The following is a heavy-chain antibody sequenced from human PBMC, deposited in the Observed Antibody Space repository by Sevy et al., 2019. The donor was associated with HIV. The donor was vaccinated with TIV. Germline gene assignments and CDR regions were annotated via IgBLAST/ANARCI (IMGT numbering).Heavy chain of an antibody. CDR2: IWYDGSNK. D-gene: IGHD2-15*01. J-gene: IGHJ5*02. V-gene: IGHV3-33*03. Sequence: GGSLRLSCVGSEFTFSYYGMHWVRQAPDKGLEWVAAIWYDGSNKYYADSVKGRFTISKDNSKNTLYLQMNSLRAEDTAVYYCAKDTRDCSGGTCYSAPLYNWFDPWGQGTLVTVSS. CDR3: AKDTRDCSGGTCYSAPLYNWFDP. CDR1: EFTFSYYG.